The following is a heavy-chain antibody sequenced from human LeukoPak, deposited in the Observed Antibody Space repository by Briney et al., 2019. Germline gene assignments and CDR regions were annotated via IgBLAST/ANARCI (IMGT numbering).Heavy chain of an antibody. Sequence: RTSETLSLTCAVYGGSFSGYYWSWIRQPPGKGLEWIGEINHSGSTNYNPSLKSRVTISVDTSKNQFSLKLSSVTAADTAVYCCARTLVGAIHYWGQGTLVTVSS. J-gene: IGHJ4*02. CDR2: INHSGST. CDR3: ARTLVGAIHY. D-gene: IGHD1-26*01. CDR1: GGSFSGYY. V-gene: IGHV4-34*01.